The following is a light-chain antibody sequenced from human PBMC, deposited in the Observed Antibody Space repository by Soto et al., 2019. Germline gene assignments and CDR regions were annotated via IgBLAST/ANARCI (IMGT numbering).Light chain of an antibody. Sequence: QSVLTQPPSVSGAPGQRVTISCTGSSSNIGAGFDVHWYQQLPGTAPKLLIYANTNRPSGVPDRFSGSKPGTSASLAITGLQAEDEADYYCQSYDSSLRAVVFGGGTKLTVL. V-gene: IGLV1-40*01. J-gene: IGLJ2*01. CDR1: SSNIGAGFD. CDR2: ANT. CDR3: QSYDSSLRAVV.